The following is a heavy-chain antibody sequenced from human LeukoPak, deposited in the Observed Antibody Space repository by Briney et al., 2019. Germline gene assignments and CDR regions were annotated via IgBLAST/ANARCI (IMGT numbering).Heavy chain of an antibody. D-gene: IGHD3-10*01. Sequence: HTGGSLRLSCAASGFTFSSYAMSWVRQATGKGLEWVSAISGSGGSTYYADSVKGRFTISRDNSKNTLYLQMNSLRAEDTAVYYCAKDHYYGSGSYDYWGQGTLVTVSS. J-gene: IGHJ4*02. CDR2: ISGSGGST. V-gene: IGHV3-23*01. CDR3: AKDHYYGSGSYDY. CDR1: GFTFSSYA.